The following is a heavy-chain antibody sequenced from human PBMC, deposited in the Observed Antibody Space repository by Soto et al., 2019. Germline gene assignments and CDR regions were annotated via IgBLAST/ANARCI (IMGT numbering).Heavy chain of an antibody. CDR2: IDIAGSTT. Sequence: GGSLRLSCAASGFTFSSYWMHWVRQTPGKGLVWVSRIDIAGSTTTYADSVKGRFTISRDNAKNTLYLQMNSLRAEDTAVYYCARDQTVAGPTTFDYCGQGTLVTVSS. D-gene: IGHD6-19*01. CDR3: ARDQTVAGPTTFDY. V-gene: IGHV3-74*01. J-gene: IGHJ4*02. CDR1: GFTFSSYW.